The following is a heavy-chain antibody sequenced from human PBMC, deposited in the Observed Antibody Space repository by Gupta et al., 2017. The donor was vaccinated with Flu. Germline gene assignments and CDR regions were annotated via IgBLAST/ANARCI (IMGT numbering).Heavy chain of an antibody. CDR2: ISSSGSII. J-gene: IGHJ6*02. CDR3: ARQAAEGAYYGLDV. V-gene: IGHV3-11*01. Sequence: MTWVRQAPGKGLEWISYISSSGSIIHYADSVKGRFTISRDNAKNSVYLQLHSLRAEDTAVYFCARQAAEGAYYGLDVWGQGTTVTVSS. D-gene: IGHD3-16*01.